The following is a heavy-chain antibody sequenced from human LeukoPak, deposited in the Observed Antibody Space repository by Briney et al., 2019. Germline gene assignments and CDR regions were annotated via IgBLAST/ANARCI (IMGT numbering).Heavy chain of an antibody. V-gene: IGHV3-20*04. D-gene: IGHD5-12*01. CDR2: INWNGGST. Sequence: GRSLRLSCAASGFTFDDYGMSWVRQAPGKGLEWVSGINWNGGSTGYADSVKGRFTISRDNAKNSMYLQMNSLRAEDTALYYCAREMVDIVATTSLDYWGQGTLVTVSS. J-gene: IGHJ4*02. CDR3: AREMVDIVATTSLDY. CDR1: GFTFDDYG.